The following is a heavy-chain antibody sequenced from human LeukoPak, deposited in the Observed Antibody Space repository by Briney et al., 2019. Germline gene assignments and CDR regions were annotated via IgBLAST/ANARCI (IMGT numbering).Heavy chain of an antibody. CDR2: INPSSGST. CDR1: GYTFTTYY. V-gene: IGHV1-46*01. CDR3: AREVGATSPFDC. D-gene: IGHD1-26*01. Sequence: GASVKVSCKASGYTFTTYYMHWVRQAPGQGLEWMGIINPSSGSTSYAQKFQGRVTMTRDMSTSTVYMELSSLRSEDTAVYYCAREVGATSPFDCWGQGTLVTVSS. J-gene: IGHJ4*02.